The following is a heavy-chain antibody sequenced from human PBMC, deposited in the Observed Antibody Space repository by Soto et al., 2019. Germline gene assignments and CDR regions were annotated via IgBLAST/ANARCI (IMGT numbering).Heavy chain of an antibody. D-gene: IGHD3-3*01. CDR3: SSFWSGYYRNF. J-gene: IGHJ4*02. CDR1: GVSISNGGYS. Sequence: SETLSLTCTASGVSISNGGYSWSWIRQPPGKGLVWIGYIYHTGINFDNPSLKSRVAMLVDTSKDHFSLKLSSVTDADTAVYFCSSFWSGYYRNFWGPGTLVTVSS. V-gene: IGHV4-30-2*01. CDR2: IYHTGIN.